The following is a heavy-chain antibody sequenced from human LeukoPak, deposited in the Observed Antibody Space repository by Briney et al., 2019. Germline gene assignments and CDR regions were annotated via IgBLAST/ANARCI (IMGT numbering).Heavy chain of an antibody. CDR1: GFTFSSYG. V-gene: IGHV3-23*01. Sequence: GGSLRLSCAASGFTFSSYGMTWVRQAPGKGLEWVSGISGSDDSTYYADSVKGRFTISRDNSKNTLYLQVNSLRAEDTAVYYCAKGSGPGSYSGMDVWGKGTTVTISS. D-gene: IGHD3-10*01. J-gene: IGHJ6*04. CDR2: ISGSDDST. CDR3: AKGSGPGSYSGMDV.